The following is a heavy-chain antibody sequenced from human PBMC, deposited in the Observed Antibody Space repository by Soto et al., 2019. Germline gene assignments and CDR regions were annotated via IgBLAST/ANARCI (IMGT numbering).Heavy chain of an antibody. J-gene: IGHJ6*02. Sequence: QVQLQESGPGLVKPSGTLSLTCAVSGGSISSSNWWSWVRQPPGKGLEWIGEIYHSGSTNYNPSLKSRVTISVDKSKNQFPLKLSSVTAADTAVYYCARAVQDLESSSSFYYYYGMDVWGQGTTVTVSS. D-gene: IGHD6-6*01. V-gene: IGHV4-4*02. CDR3: ARAVQDLESSSSFYYYYGMDV. CDR2: IYHSGST. CDR1: GGSISSSNW.